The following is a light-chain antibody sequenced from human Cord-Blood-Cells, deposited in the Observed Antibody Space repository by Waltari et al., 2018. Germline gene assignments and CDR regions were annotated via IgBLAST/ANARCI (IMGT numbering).Light chain of an antibody. CDR2: DII. V-gene: IGLV2-14*03. CDR3: SSYTSSSTLV. CDR1: SSHVGGYHH. Sequence: QSALTQPASVSGSHGPSITFSCTGSSSHVGGYHHVSWYQLHPGKAPKLMIYDIINRPSGVSNRFSCSKAGNTASLTISGLQAEDEADYYCSSYTSSSTLVFGTGTKVTVL. J-gene: IGLJ1*01.